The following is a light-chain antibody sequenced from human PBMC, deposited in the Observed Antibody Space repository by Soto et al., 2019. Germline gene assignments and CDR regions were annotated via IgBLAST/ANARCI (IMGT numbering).Light chain of an antibody. CDR2: GAS. V-gene: IGKV3-20*01. J-gene: IGKJ4*01. CDR3: QQYGSSPLT. Sequence: EIVLTQSPGTLSLSPGERATLSCRASPSVSSSYLAWYQQKPDQAPRLLIYGASSRATGIPDRFSGSGSGTDFTLTISRLEPEDFAVYYCQQYGSSPLTFGGGTKVDIK. CDR1: PSVSSSY.